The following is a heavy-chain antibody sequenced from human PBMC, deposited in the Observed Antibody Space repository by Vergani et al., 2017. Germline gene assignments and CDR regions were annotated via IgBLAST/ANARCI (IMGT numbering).Heavy chain of an antibody. CDR3: ARAIEYCTSVSCRPYYFDL. CDR1: GNIFKNYY. CDR2: VNFVTGAA. V-gene: IGHV1-46*02. Sequence: QVQLVQSGAAVKKPGASAKVSCTASGNIFKNYYMHWLRLAPGQGFQWMGVVNFVTGAATSPQKFEGRITMTRDTSTATFYMDLSSLKYEDTAIYYCARAIEYCTSVSCRPYYFDLWGQGTLVTVSS. J-gene: IGHJ4*02. D-gene: IGHD2-15*01.